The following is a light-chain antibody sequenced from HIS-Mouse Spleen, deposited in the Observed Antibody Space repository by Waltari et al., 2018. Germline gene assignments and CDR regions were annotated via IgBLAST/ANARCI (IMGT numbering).Light chain of an antibody. J-gene: IGKJ1*01. CDR2: GAS. Sequence: IVLTQSPCTLPLSPGQSATISSRASQSVSSSYLAWYQQKPGQAHRLLIYGASSRATGIPDRFSGSGSGTDFTLNISRLEPEDFAVYYCQQYGSSPRTFGQGTKVEIK. CDR3: QQYGSSPRT. CDR1: QSVSSSY. V-gene: IGKV3-20*01.